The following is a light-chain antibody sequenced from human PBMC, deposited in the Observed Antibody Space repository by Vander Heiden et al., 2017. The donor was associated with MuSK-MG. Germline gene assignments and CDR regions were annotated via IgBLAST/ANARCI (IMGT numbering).Light chain of an antibody. CDR1: QSVSSSY. J-gene: IGKJ5*01. CDR2: GAS. V-gene: IGKV3-20*01. CDR3: QQYGSSPPIT. Sequence: EIVLTQSPGTLSLSPGERATLSCRASQSVSSSYLAWYKQKPGQAPRLLIYGASSRATGIPDRFSGSGYGTDFTLTISRREPEDFAVYYCQQYGSSPPITFGQGTRLEIK.